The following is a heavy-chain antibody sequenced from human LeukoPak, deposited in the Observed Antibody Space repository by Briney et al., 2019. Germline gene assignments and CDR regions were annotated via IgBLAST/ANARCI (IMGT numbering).Heavy chain of an antibody. Sequence: PSETLSLTCAVSGGSISSSNWWSWVRQPPGQGLEWIGEIYHSGSTNYNPSLKSRVTISVDKSKNQFSLKLSSVTAADTAVYYCARGGWSPLYYFDYWGQGTLVTVSS. CDR2: IYHSGST. CDR1: GGSISSSNW. V-gene: IGHV4-4*02. J-gene: IGHJ4*02. D-gene: IGHD6-19*01. CDR3: ARGGWSPLYYFDY.